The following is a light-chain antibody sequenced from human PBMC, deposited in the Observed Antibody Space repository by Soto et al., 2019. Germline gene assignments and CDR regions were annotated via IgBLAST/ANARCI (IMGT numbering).Light chain of an antibody. CDR1: QSVSNN. CDR2: AAS. CDR3: QKYYNWPVT. Sequence: EIVMTQSPANLSVSPGERATLSCRASQSVSNNLAWYQQKPGQVPRLLIYAASTRDTGVPARFSGSGSVTEFTLTISSLQSEDFAVYYCQKYYNWPVTFCGGTKVEIK. J-gene: IGKJ4*01. V-gene: IGKV3-15*01.